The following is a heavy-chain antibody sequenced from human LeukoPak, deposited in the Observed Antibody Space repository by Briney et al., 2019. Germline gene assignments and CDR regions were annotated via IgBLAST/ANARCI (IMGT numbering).Heavy chain of an antibody. CDR2: IYYSGST. CDR3: ARRPYSSSWYVRDYFDY. J-gene: IGHJ4*02. D-gene: IGHD6-13*01. Sequence: SETLSLTCTVSGGSISSSSYYWGWIRQPPGKGLEWIGSIYYSGSTDYNPSLKSRVTISVDTSKNQFSLNLTSVTAADTAVYYCARRPYSSSWYVRDYFDYWGQGTLVTVSS. CDR1: GGSISSSSYY. V-gene: IGHV4-39*01.